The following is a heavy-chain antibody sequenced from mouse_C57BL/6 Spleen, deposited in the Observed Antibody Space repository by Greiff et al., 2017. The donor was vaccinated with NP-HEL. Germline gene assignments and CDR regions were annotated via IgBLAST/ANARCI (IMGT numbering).Heavy chain of an antibody. CDR3: ARRGGYYYGSPNYYAMDY. CDR2: IDPSDSYT. CDR1: GYTFTSYW. D-gene: IGHD1-1*01. Sequence: QVQLKQPGAELVMPGASVKLSCKASGYTFTSYWMHWVKQRPGQGLEWIGEIDPSDSYTNYNQKFKGKSTLSVDTSSSTAYMQLSSLTSEDSAVYYCARRGGYYYGSPNYYAMDYWGQGTSVTVSS. J-gene: IGHJ4*01. V-gene: IGHV1-69*01.